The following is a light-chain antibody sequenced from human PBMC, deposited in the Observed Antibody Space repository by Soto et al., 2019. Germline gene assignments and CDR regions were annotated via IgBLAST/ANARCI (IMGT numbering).Light chain of an antibody. CDR1: QSVSSSY. CDR2: GAS. CDR3: QQYGSSLLFT. Sequence: EIVLTQSPGPLSLSPGERATLSCRASQSVSSSYLAWYQQKPGQAPRLLIYGASSRATGIPDRFSGSGSGTAFTLTISRLEPEDFALYSCQQYGSSLLFTFGPGTKVDIK. V-gene: IGKV3-20*01. J-gene: IGKJ3*01.